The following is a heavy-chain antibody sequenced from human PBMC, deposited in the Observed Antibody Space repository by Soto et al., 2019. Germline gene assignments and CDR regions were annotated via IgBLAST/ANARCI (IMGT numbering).Heavy chain of an antibody. J-gene: IGHJ4*02. CDR3: ARWEQLLFDY. CDR2: ISSDGNHK. D-gene: IGHD1-1*01. V-gene: IGHV3-30*09. Sequence: QVQLVESGVGVVQPGRSLRLYGAASGFSVSAYTVHWVRQAPGKGLEWVAVISSDGNHKYYTDSVKGRFAISRDTSTNTVFLQMSSLGPEDTAVFYCARWEQLLFDYWGQGTLVTVSS. CDR1: GFSVSAYT.